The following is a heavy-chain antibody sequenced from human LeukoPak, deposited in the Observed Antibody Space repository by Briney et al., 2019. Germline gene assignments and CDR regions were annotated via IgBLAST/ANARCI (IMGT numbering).Heavy chain of an antibody. D-gene: IGHD5-18*01. CDR2: IRYDGSNK. V-gene: IGHV3-30*02. CDR1: GFTFSSYG. J-gene: IGHJ4*02. Sequence: PGGSLRLPCAASGFTFSSYGMHWVRQAPGKGLEWVAFIRYDGSNKYYADSVKGRFTISRDNSKNTLYLQMNSLRAEDTAVYYCAKEQDTAMAIDYWGQGTLVTVSS. CDR3: AKEQDTAMAIDY.